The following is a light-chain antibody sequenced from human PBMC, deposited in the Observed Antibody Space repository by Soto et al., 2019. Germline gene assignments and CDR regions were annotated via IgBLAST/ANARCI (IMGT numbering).Light chain of an antibody. V-gene: IGKV1-6*01. J-gene: IGKJ1*01. CDR2: AAS. Sequence: AIQMTQSPSSLSASVGDRVTITCRASQGIRDDLGWYQQKPGEAPKLLIYAASNLQSGVPSRFSGSGFGADFTLTISSLQPEDSATYYCLQDYNYPRTFGQGTKVEIK. CDR1: QGIRDD. CDR3: LQDYNYPRT.